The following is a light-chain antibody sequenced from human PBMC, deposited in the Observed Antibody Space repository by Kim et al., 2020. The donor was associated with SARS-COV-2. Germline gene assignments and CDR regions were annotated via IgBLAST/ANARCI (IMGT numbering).Light chain of an antibody. CDR1: NSNIGNNF. J-gene: IGLJ3*02. CDR3: AAWDDDLTGPWV. V-gene: IGLV1-47*01. Sequence: QRVTISCSGTNSNIGNNFVHWYQQVPGTAPKLLIYRDNQRPSGVPARFSGSKSGTSASLAISGLRSEDEADYYCAAWDDDLTGPWVFGGGTQLTVL. CDR2: RDN.